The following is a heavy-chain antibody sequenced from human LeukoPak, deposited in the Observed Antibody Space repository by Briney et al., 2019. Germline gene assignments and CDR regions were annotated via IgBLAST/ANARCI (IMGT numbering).Heavy chain of an antibody. D-gene: IGHD3-22*01. CDR1: GFSVSVNY. Sequence: GGSLRLSCAASGFSVSVNYMSWVRQAPGKGLEWVSVLYASGTSNYADSVKGRFTISRDNSENTLDLQMNSLTAEDTAVYYCARWPDYYDTSKYYYGMDVWGQGTTVTVSS. V-gene: IGHV3-66*01. CDR3: ARWPDYYDTSKYYYGMDV. CDR2: LYASGTS. J-gene: IGHJ6*02.